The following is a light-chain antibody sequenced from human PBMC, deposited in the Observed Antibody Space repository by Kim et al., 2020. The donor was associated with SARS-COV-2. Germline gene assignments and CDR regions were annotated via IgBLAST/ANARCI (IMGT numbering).Light chain of an antibody. V-gene: IGKV1-12*01. CDR1: QNINTW. Sequence: IQMTKSPSSVSASVGDRVTITCRASQNINTWLAWYQQKPGKAPKLLIYAASSLQSGVPSRFSGSGSGTAFTLTIARLQPDDSATYYCQQANSFPPFTFGQGTKVDIK. CDR2: AAS. J-gene: IGKJ1*01. CDR3: QQANSFPPFT.